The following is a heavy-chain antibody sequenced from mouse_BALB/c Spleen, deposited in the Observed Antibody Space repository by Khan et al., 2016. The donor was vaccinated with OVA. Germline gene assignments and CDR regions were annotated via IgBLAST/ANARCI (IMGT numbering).Heavy chain of an antibody. CDR2: ITSGGSYT. Sequence: EVELVESGGGLVKPGGSLRLSCAASGFTFSSYSMSWVRQTPEKRLEWVATITSGGSYTYYPDSVQGRFTISSDNAKNTLYLQMSSLKSEDTAIYYCTRERNFYGSSFYFDYWGQGTTLTVSS. J-gene: IGHJ2*01. CDR3: TRERNFYGSSFYFDY. CDR1: GFTFSSYS. V-gene: IGHV5-6-4*01. D-gene: IGHD1-1*01.